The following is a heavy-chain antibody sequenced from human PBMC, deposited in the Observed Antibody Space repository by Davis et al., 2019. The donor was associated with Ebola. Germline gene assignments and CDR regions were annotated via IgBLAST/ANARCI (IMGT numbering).Heavy chain of an antibody. CDR1: GFTFSSYA. D-gene: IGHD3-3*01. V-gene: IGHV3-64D*08. Sequence: GGSLRLSCSASGFTFSSYAMHWVRQAPGKGLEYVSAISSNGGSTYYADSVKGRFTISRDNSKNTLYLQMSSLRAEDTAVYYCAVSLRFLEWLLGYYYGMDVSGQGTTVTVSS. CDR3: AVSLRFLEWLLGYYYGMDV. J-gene: IGHJ6*02. CDR2: ISSNGGST.